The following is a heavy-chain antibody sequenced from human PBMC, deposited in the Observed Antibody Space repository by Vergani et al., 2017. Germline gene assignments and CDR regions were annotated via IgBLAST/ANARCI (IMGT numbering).Heavy chain of an antibody. CDR1: GFTFSSYC. J-gene: IGHJ4*02. V-gene: IGHV3-21*01. CDR3: ASNLYCSGATCYARSIDY. CDR2: INSRSDYI. Sequence: EVQLVESGGGLVKPGGSLRLSCEVSGFTFSSYCTNWVRQAPGKGLEWVSSINSRSDYIYYADSVKGRFTISRDNAKNSLYLQMNSLRVEDTAVYYCASNLYCSGATCYARSIDYWGQGTLVTVSS. D-gene: IGHD2-15*01.